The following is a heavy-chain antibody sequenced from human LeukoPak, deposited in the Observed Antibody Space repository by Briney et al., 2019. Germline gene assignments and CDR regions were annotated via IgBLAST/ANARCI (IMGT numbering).Heavy chain of an antibody. CDR1: GFTFTDFF. CDR2: SRNKARGYSA. V-gene: IGHV3-72*01. CDR3: SRVVSVVDSDYLDY. D-gene: IGHD2-21*01. J-gene: IGHJ4*02. Sequence: GGSLRLSCAASGFTFTDFFMDWGRLTPGKGLEWIGRSRNKARGYSAEYAASVQDRFTISKDESKNSLYLQMNSLKTEDRAVYYCSRVVSVVDSDYLDYWGQGTLATVSS.